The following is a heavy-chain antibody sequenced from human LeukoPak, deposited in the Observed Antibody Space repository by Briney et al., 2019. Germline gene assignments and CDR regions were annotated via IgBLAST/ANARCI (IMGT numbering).Heavy chain of an antibody. V-gene: IGHV3-23*01. Sequence: GGSLRLSCAASGFTFSIYAMSWVRQAPGKGLEWVSAISASGGTTYYADSVKGRFTISRDNSKNTLYPQMSSLRAEDTAVYYCAKEPREYCSSTSCPNWIDPWGQGTLVTVSS. CDR3: AKEPREYCSSTSCPNWIDP. J-gene: IGHJ5*02. CDR2: ISASGGTT. D-gene: IGHD2-2*01. CDR1: GFTFSIYA.